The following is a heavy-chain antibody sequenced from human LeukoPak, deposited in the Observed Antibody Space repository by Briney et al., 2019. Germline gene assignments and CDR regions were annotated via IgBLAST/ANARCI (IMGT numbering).Heavy chain of an antibody. Sequence: GGSLRLSCAASEFAFSTYNMNWVRQAPGKGLEWVSYISTGSSTTYYADSVKGRFTISRDNVENSLYLQMNSLRDEDTAVYYCARRDPFDYWGQGTMVTVSS. CDR2: ISTGSSTT. J-gene: IGHJ4*02. V-gene: IGHV3-48*02. CDR1: EFAFSTYN. CDR3: ARRDPFDY.